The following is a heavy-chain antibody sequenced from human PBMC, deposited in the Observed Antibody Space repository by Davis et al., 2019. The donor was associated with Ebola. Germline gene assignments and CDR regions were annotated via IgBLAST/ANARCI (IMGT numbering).Heavy chain of an antibody. CDR3: VRDVSY. J-gene: IGHJ4*02. D-gene: IGHD5/OR15-5a*01. CDR1: GFIFSSYA. CDR2: VSGSGGRT. Sequence: GGSLRLSCAASGFIFSSYAMSWVRQAPGKGLEWVSEVSGSGGRTNYADSVKGRFTISRHNSKNTLYLQMNSLRTEDTAVYYCVRDVSYWGQGTLVTVSS. V-gene: IGHV3-23*01.